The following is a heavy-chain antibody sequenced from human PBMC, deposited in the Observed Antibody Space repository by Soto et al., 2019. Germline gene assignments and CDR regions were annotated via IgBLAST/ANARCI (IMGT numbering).Heavy chain of an antibody. D-gene: IGHD3-3*01. CDR2: ISAYNGNT. V-gene: IGHV1-18*01. Sequence: RASVKVSCKASGYTFTSYGISWVRQAPGQGLEWMGLISAYNGNTNYAQKLQGRVTMTTDTSTSTAYMELRSLRSDDTAVYYCARAVRYDFWSGPGSYYGMDVWGQGTTVTVSS. CDR1: GYTFTSYG. J-gene: IGHJ6*02. CDR3: ARAVRYDFWSGPGSYYGMDV.